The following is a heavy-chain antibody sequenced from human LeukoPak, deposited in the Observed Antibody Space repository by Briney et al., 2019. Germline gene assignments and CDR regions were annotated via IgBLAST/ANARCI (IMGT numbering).Heavy chain of an antibody. J-gene: IGHJ2*01. CDR2: IHYSGNT. Sequence: PSETLSLTCTVSGDSISSSYWSWIRQPPGKGLEWIGYIHYSGNTNYNPSLKSRVTISVDTSKNQFSLRLSSVTAADTAVYYCARRSLENWYFDLWGRGTLVTVSS. D-gene: IGHD3-16*02. V-gene: IGHV4-59*08. CDR3: ARRSLENWYFDL. CDR1: GDSISSSY.